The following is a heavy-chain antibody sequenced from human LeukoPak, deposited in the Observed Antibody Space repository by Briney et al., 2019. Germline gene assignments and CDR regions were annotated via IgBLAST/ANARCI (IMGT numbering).Heavy chain of an antibody. D-gene: IGHD1-26*01. V-gene: IGHV1-46*01. Sequence: ASVKVSCKASGFTFTNYYMHWVRQAPGQGLEWMGIINPSGDNTWYAQKFQGRVTMTRDMSTSTAYMELSSLRSEDTAVYYCARDNSVGDTAWWFDPWGQGTLVTVSS. CDR3: ARDNSVGDTAWWFDP. J-gene: IGHJ5*02. CDR1: GFTFTNYY. CDR2: INPSGDNT.